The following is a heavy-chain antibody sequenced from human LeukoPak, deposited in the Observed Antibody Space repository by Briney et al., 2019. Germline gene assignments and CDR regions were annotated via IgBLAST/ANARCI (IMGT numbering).Heavy chain of an antibody. Sequence: ASVKVSCKASGYTFTGYHMHWVRQAPGQGLEWMGWINPNSGGTNYAQKFQGRVTMTRDTSISTAYMELSRLRSDDTAVYYCARGGFGELFPHYYYYGMDVWGQGTTVTVSS. V-gene: IGHV1-2*02. D-gene: IGHD3-10*01. CDR3: ARGGFGELFPHYYYYGMDV. CDR2: INPNSGGT. CDR1: GYTFTGYH. J-gene: IGHJ6*02.